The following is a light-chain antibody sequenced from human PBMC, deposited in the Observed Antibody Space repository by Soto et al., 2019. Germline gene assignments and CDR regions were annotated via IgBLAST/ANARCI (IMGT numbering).Light chain of an antibody. CDR2: EVN. V-gene: IGLV2-14*01. CDR1: RSDVGGFNY. CDR3: SSFTSGTSRYV. J-gene: IGLJ1*01. Sequence: QSVLTQPASVSGSPGQSVTISCTGTRSDVGGFNYVSWYQHHPGKAPKLVIFEVNNRPSGISNRFFGSKSDNTASLTISGLQAEDEADYYCSSFTSGTSRYVFGTGTKVTVL.